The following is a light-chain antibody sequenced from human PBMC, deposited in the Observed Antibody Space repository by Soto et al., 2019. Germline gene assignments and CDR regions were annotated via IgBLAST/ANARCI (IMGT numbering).Light chain of an antibody. CDR1: QSVSSY. CDR2: DAS. Sequence: EIVLTQSPATLSLSPGDRATLSCRASQSVSSYLAWYRQKPGQAPRLLIFDASNRATGIPPRFSGSGSGTDFTFTISSLEPEDFAVYYCQQRSNWPPTWTFGQGTKVDIK. J-gene: IGKJ1*01. CDR3: QQRSNWPPTWT. V-gene: IGKV3-11*01.